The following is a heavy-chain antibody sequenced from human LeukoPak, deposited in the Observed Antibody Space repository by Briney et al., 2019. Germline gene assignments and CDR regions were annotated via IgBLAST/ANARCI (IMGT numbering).Heavy chain of an antibody. V-gene: IGHV1-46*01. J-gene: IGHJ4*02. CDR2: INPSGGST. D-gene: IGHD3-3*01. CDR3: ARDPQLIRFLEWLPNLXTFDY. Sequence: GASVKVSCKASGYTFTSYYMHWVRQAPGQGLEWMGIINPSGGSTSYAQKFQGRVTMTRDTSTSTVYMELSSLRSEDTAVYYCARDPQLIRFLEWLPNLXTFDYWGQGTLVTVSS. CDR1: GYTFTSYY.